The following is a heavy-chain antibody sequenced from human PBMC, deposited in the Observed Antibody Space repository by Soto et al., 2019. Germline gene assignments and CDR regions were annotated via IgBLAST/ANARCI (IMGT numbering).Heavy chain of an antibody. Sequence: SVKVSCKASGGTFSSYAISWVRQAPGQGLEWMGGIIPIFGTANYAQKFQGRVTITADKSTSTAYMELSSLRSEDTAVYYCARGRKLYYYYYGMDVWGQGTTVTVSS. CDR2: IIPIFGTA. CDR3: ARGRKLYYYYYGMDV. V-gene: IGHV1-69*06. J-gene: IGHJ6*02. CDR1: GGTFSSYA.